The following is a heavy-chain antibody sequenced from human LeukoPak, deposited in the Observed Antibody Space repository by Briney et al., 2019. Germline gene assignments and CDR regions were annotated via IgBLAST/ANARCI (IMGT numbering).Heavy chain of an antibody. D-gene: IGHD2-15*01. CDR2: INHSGST. J-gene: IGHJ4*02. CDR1: GGSISSGGYY. Sequence: SQTLSLTCTVSGGSISSGGYYWSWIRQPPGKGLEWIGEINHSGSTNYSPSLKSRVTISVDTSKNQFSLKLSSVTAADTAVYYCARDEVVAATPLGYWGQGTLVTVSS. CDR3: ARDEVVAATPLGY. V-gene: IGHV4-31*03.